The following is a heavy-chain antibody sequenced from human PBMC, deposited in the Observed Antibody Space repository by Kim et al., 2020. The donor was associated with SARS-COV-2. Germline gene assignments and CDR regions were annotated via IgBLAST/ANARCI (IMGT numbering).Heavy chain of an antibody. V-gene: IGHV3-53*01. Sequence: GGSLRLSCAASGFTVSTNYMSWVRQAPGKGLEWVSVIYSGGSRYYADSVKGRFTTSRDNSKNTLYLQLNSLRAADKAVYYCAREPAVARCGDWGQG. CDR2: IYSGGSR. J-gene: IGHJ1*01. CDR3: AREPAVARCGD. D-gene: IGHD2-15*01. CDR1: GFTVSTNY.